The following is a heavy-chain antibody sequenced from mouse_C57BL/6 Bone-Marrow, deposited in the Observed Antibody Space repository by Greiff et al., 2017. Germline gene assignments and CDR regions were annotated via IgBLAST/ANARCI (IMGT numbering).Heavy chain of an antibody. CDR3: TTWDGGFAY. CDR2: IDPENGDT. Sequence: EVKLQESGAELVRPGASVKLSCTASGFNIKDDYMHWVKQRPEQGLEWIGWIDPENGDTEYASKFQGKATITADTSSNTAYLQLSSLTSEDTAVYYCTTWDGGFAYWGQGTLVTVSA. CDR1: GFNIKDDY. V-gene: IGHV14-4*01. D-gene: IGHD2-3*01. J-gene: IGHJ3*01.